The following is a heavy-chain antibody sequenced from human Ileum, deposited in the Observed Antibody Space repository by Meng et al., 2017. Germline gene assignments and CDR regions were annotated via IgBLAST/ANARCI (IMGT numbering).Heavy chain of an antibody. CDR2: IYSDNSI. J-gene: IGHJ4*02. V-gene: IGHV3-53*01. CDR3: ARDRFVSGWFKGATY. CDR1: EITVSSSY. Sequence: GESLKISCAASEITVSSSYMSWVRRAPGKGLEWVSSIYSDNSIYYADFVKGRFTISRDSSKNTLFLQMSALGADDTAVYFCARDRFVSGWFKGATYWGQGTVVTVSS. D-gene: IGHD6-19*01.